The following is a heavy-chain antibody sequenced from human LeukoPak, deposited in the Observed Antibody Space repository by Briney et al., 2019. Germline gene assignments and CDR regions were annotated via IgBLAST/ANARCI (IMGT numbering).Heavy chain of an antibody. CDR3: ARGGDYDSSGYYPAEHFQY. CDR1: GGSISRGSYY. V-gene: IGHV4-61*02. D-gene: IGHD3-22*01. Sequence: SQTLSLTCTVSGGSISRGSYYWSWIRQPAGKGLEWIGRFHSSGSTDYNPSLKSRVTISVDTSKNQFSLKVTSVTAANTAVYYCARGGDYDSSGYYPAEHFQYWGQGTLVTVSS. J-gene: IGHJ1*01. CDR2: FHSSGST.